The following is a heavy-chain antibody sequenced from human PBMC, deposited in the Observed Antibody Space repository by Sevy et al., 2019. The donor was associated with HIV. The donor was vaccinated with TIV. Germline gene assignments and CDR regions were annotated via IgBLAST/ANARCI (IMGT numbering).Heavy chain of an antibody. CDR2: IYSSGNT. CDR1: AGSISSSY. D-gene: IGHD5-12*01. Sequence: KQSKTLSLTCTVSAGSISSSYWSWIREPAGKGMEWIGRIYSSGNTNYNPSLKSRVTMSVDTSKNQFSLKLSSVTAADTAVYHCAIGASGYYYFDYWGQGTLVTVSS. V-gene: IGHV4-4*07. CDR3: AIGASGYYYFDY. J-gene: IGHJ4*02.